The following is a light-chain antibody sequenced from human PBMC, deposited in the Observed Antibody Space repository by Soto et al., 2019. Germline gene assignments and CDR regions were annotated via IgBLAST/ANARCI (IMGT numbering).Light chain of an antibody. Sequence: QSVLTQPPSVSGSPGQSVTISCTGTSTDFVSYNRVSWYQQPPGTAPKLIIYEASNRPSGVPDRFSGSKSGNTASLTISGLQAADEADYYCSLYTSEKPYVFGTGTKVTVL. CDR3: SLYTSEKPYV. J-gene: IGLJ1*01. CDR2: EAS. V-gene: IGLV2-18*01. CDR1: STDFVSYNR.